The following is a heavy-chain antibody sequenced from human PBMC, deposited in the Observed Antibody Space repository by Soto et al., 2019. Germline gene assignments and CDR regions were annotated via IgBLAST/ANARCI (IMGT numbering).Heavy chain of an antibody. D-gene: IGHD3-22*01. J-gene: IGHJ4*02. V-gene: IGHV3-23*01. CDR3: FKKRSYDTTNYDHLDI. CDR2: ISANGRGT. CDR1: AVPSGDHA. Sequence: CSAAAVPSGDHALSGVLTEHRKGLEWVTAISANGRGTSYADSVKGRFTILRDNSKNTLFLQMNSLRADDTAVYFCFKKRSYDTTNYDHLDIWGQGPLVTGS.